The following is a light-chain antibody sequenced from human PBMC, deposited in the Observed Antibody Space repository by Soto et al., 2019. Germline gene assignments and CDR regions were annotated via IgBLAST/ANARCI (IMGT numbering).Light chain of an antibody. Sequence: QSALSQPASVSGSPGQSITISCTGTSNDVGYYNYVSWYQQHPGQAPKLMISEVTTQPSGVSDRFSGSKSGNTASLTISRLQAEDEAHYYCSSYTTAYTQVFGGGTQLTVL. CDR3: SSYTTAYTQV. CDR2: EVT. V-gene: IGLV2-14*01. CDR1: SNDVGYYNY. J-gene: IGLJ3*02.